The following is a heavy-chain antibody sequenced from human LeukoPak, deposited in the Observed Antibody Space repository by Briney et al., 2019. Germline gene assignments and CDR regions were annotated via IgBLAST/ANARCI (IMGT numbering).Heavy chain of an antibody. V-gene: IGHV4-34*01. CDR1: GGSVSSHY. CDR3: ARWWGFDP. D-gene: IGHD2-15*01. CDR2: INHSGSA. Sequence: SETLSLTCVVSGGSVSSHYWSWIRQPPGKGLEWIGEINHSGSANYNPSLKSRVTISIDTSKNQFSLELYSVTAADTAVYYCARWWGFDPWGQGTLVTVSS. J-gene: IGHJ5*02.